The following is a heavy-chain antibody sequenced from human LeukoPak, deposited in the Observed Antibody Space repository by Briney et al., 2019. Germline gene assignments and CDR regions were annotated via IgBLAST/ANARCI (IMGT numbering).Heavy chain of an antibody. CDR3: ASSIYSSGYYYASY. Sequence: SETLSLTCTVSGGSVSGYYWSWIRQPPGGGLEWIGYIYHTGHTHYNASLKGRVTMSMDTSQSQISLRMGSMTAADTAVYYCASSIYSSGYYYASYWGQGTLVTVSS. CDR2: IYHTGHT. J-gene: IGHJ4*02. CDR1: GGSVSGYY. D-gene: IGHD3-22*01. V-gene: IGHV4-59*08.